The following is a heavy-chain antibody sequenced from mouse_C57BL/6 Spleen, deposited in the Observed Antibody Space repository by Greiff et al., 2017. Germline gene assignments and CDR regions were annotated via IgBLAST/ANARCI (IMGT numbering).Heavy chain of an antibody. Sequence: VQLKESGAELMKPGASVKLSCKATGYTFTGYWIEWVKQRPGPGLEWIGEILPGSGSTNYNEKFKGKATFTADTSSNTAYIQLSSLTTEDSAIYYCARRSYYYGSSYDFDYWGQGTTLTVSS. CDR2: ILPGSGST. CDR1: GYTFTGYW. J-gene: IGHJ2*01. D-gene: IGHD1-1*01. V-gene: IGHV1-9*01. CDR3: ARRSYYYGSSYDFDY.